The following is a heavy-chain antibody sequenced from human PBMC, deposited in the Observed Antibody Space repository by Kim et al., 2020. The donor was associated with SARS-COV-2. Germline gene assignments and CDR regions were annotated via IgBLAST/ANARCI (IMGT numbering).Heavy chain of an antibody. D-gene: IGHD6-13*01. CDR2: ISSSSSYI. J-gene: IGHJ6*02. CDR3: ARISGPSSSWYSGWVYYYYGMDV. V-gene: IGHV3-21*01. CDR1: GFTFSSYS. Sequence: GGSLRLSCAASGFTFSSYSMNWVRQAPGKGLEWVSSISSSSSYIYYADSVKGRFTISRDNAKNSLYLQMNSLRAEDTAVYYCARISGPSSSWYSGWVYYYYGMDVWGQGTTVTVSS.